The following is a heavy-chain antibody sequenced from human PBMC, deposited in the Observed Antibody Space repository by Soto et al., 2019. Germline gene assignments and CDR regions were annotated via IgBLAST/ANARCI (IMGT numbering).Heavy chain of an antibody. Sequence: GGSLRLSCAASGFTFSSYAMHWVRQAPGKGLEWVAVISYDGSNKYYADSVKGRFTISRDNSKNTLYLQMNSLRAEDTAVYYCARSNCSSTSCYLYYYYYYGMDVWGQGTTVTVSS. D-gene: IGHD2-2*01. CDR1: GFTFSSYA. J-gene: IGHJ6*02. CDR3: ARSNCSSTSCYLYYYYYYGMDV. CDR2: ISYDGSNK. V-gene: IGHV3-30-3*01.